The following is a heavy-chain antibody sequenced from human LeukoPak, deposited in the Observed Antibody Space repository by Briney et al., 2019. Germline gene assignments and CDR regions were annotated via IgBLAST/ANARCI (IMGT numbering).Heavy chain of an antibody. J-gene: IGHJ3*02. D-gene: IGHD3-3*01. CDR3: ARLSADDYDFWSGYLNAFDI. CDR1: GYSFTSYW. Sequence: GESLKISCKGSGYSFTSYWIGWVRPMPGKGLEWMGIIYPGDSDTRYSPSFQGQVTISADKSISTAYLQWSSLKASDTAMYYCARLSADDYDFWSGYLNAFDIWGQGTMVTVSS. CDR2: IYPGDSDT. V-gene: IGHV5-51*01.